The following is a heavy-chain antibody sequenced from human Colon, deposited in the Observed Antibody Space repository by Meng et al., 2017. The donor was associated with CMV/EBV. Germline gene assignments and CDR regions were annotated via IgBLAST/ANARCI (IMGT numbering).Heavy chain of an antibody. J-gene: IGHJ4*02. V-gene: IGHV3-23*01. CDR1: GFIFSNYV. Sequence: GESLKISCAASGFIFSNYVMTWVRQAPGKGLEWVSAISGGGTTSFYADSVKGRFTISRDNSRNSLYLQMNSLRADDTAIYYCAKGAEYFDFWTAPDWGQGTLVTVSS. D-gene: IGHD3/OR15-3a*01. CDR2: ISGGGTTS. CDR3: AKGAEYFDFWTAPD.